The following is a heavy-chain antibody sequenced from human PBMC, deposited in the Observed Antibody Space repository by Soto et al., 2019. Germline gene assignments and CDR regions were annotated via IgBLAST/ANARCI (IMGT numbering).Heavy chain of an antibody. CDR1: GYRFINYW. V-gene: IGHV5-10-1*03. CDR3: VRRGNGTPFYFDV. CDR2: IDPSDSYT. J-gene: IGHJ4*02. D-gene: IGHD1-1*01. Sequence: EVQLVQSGAEVKKPGESLRLSCQGSGYRFINYWISWVRQMPGKGLEWVGRIDPSDSYTVYSPSFQGDVTISIDTGINTAFLEWRSLQASDTAMYYCVRRGNGTPFYFDVWGRGTLVPVSS.